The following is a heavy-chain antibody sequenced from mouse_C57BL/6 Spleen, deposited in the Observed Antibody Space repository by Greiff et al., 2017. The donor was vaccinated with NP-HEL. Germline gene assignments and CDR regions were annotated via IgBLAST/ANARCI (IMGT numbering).Heavy chain of an antibody. CDR1: GYTFTDYE. J-gene: IGHJ3*01. CDR3: TRPPWFAY. Sequence: VQGVESGAELVRPGASVTLSCKASGYTFTDYEMHWVKQTPVHGLEWIGAIDPETGGTAYNQKFKGKAILTADKSSSTAYMELRSLTSEDSAVYYCTRPPWFAYWGQGTLVTVSA. CDR2: IDPETGGT. V-gene: IGHV1-15*01.